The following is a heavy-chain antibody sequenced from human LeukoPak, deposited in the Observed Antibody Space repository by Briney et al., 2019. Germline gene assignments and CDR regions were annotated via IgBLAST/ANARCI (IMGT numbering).Heavy chain of an antibody. V-gene: IGHV3-23*01. D-gene: IGHD1-26*01. Sequence: HPGGSLRLSCAASGFTFSNFAMRWVRQAPGKGLEWVSAISHSGETTVYADSMRGRFTMSRDNSKNTLYLQMNSLGAEDTAVYYCAKDVGKWESLHFFDYWGQGTLVTASS. J-gene: IGHJ4*02. CDR1: GFTFSNFA. CDR2: ISHSGETT. CDR3: AKDVGKWESLHFFDY.